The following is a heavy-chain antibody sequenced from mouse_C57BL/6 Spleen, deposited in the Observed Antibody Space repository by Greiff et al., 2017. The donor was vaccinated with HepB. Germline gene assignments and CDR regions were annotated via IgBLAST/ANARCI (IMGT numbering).Heavy chain of an antibody. V-gene: IGHV1-82*01. Sequence: QVQLQQSGPELVKPGASVKISCKASGYAFSSSWMNWVKQRPGKGLEWIGRIYPGDGDTNYNGKFKGKATLTADKSSSTAYMQLSSLTSEDSAVYFCAEGVDGNYGWFAYWGQGTLVTVSA. D-gene: IGHD2-1*01. CDR3: AEGVDGNYGWFAY. CDR2: IYPGDGDT. J-gene: IGHJ3*01. CDR1: GYAFSSSW.